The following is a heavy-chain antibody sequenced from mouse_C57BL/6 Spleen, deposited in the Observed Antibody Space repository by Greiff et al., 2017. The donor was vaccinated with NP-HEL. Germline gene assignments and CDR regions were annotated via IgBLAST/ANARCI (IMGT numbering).Heavy chain of an antibody. CDR2: IDPENGDT. V-gene: IGHV14-4*01. Sequence: ESGAELVRPGASVKLSCTASGFNIKDDYMHWVKQRPEQGLEWIGWIDPENGDTQYASKFQGKATITADTSSNTAYLQLSSLTSEDTAVYYCTTAQATWYFDVWGTGTTVTVSS. J-gene: IGHJ1*03. CDR1: GFNIKDDY. D-gene: IGHD3-2*02. CDR3: TTAQATWYFDV.